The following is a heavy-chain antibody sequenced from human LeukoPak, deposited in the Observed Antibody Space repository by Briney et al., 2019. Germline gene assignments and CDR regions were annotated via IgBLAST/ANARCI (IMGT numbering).Heavy chain of an antibody. CDR3: AKDQEGFDY. CDR1: GYTFTSNY. V-gene: IGHV1-46*01. CDR2: IYPRDGST. J-gene: IGHJ4*02. Sequence: ASVKVSCKASGYTFTSNYIHWVRQAPGQGLEWMGMIYPRDGSTSYAQKFQGRVTVTRDTSTSTVHMELSGLRSEDTAVYYCAKDQEGFDYWGQGTLVTVSS.